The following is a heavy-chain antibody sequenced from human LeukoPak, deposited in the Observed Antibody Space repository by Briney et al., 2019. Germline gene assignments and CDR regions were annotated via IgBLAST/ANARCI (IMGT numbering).Heavy chain of an antibody. Sequence: GGSLRLSCAASGFTFSSFWMNWVRQVPGKGLVWVSHINSNGAKTNYADSVTGRFTISRDTARNTLYLQMNNLRVEDTAMYYCAASFRITGTTFYHWGQGTLVTVSS. D-gene: IGHD1-20*01. CDR1: GFTFSSFW. J-gene: IGHJ1*01. CDR2: INSNGAKT. CDR3: AASFRITGTTFYH. V-gene: IGHV3-74*01.